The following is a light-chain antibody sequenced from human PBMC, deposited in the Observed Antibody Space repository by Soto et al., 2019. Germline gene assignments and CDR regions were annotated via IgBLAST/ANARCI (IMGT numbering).Light chain of an antibody. CDR3: QKYKSAPFT. CDR1: QGISNY. CDR2: AAS. Sequence: DIQMTQSPPSLSASVGDRVIITCRASQGISNYLAWYQQKPGKVPKLLIYAASTLQSGVPSRFSGSGSGTDFTLTITSLQPEDVATYYCQKYKSAPFTFGPGTKVDIK. V-gene: IGKV1-27*01. J-gene: IGKJ3*01.